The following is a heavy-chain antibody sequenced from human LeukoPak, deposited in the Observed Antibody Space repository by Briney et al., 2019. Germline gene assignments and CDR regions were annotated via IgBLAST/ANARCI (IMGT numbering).Heavy chain of an antibody. CDR3: ARVGSSGWYEGVYYYYYMDV. CDR1: GGSISSYY. J-gene: IGHJ6*03. Sequence: SETLSLTCTVSGGSISSYYWSWIRQPPGKGLEWIGEINHSGSTNYNPSLKSRVTISVDTSKNQFSLKLSSVTAADTAVYYCARVGSSGWYEGVYYYYYMDVWGKGTTVTISS. CDR2: INHSGST. D-gene: IGHD6-19*01. V-gene: IGHV4-34*01.